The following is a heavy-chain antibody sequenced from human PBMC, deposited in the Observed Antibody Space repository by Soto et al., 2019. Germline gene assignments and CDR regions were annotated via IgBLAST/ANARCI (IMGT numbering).Heavy chain of an antibody. J-gene: IGHJ5*02. D-gene: IGHD3-16*02. Sequence: SETLSLTCTVSGGSISSSSYYWGWIRQPPGKGLEWIGSIYYSGSTYYNPSLKSRVTISVDTSKNQFSLKLSSVTAADTAGCGGGGHLLHLGELSLKNWFDPWGQGTLVTVSS. CDR2: IYYSGST. V-gene: IGHV4-39*01. CDR1: GGSISSSSYY. CDR3: GGHLLHLGELSLKNWFDP.